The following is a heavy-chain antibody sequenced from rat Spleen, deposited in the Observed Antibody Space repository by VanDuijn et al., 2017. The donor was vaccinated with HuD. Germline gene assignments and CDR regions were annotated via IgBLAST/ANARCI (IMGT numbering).Heavy chain of an antibody. J-gene: IGHJ2*01. Sequence: QVQLKESGPGLVQPSQTLSLTCTVFGFSLTSYGVSWVRQPPGKGLEWMGGIWGDGGTSYNSALKSRLRMSRVASKSQVYLKMNTLQTENTAIYFCTRGTDYWGQGVMVTGSS. CDR2: IWGDGGT. V-gene: IGHV2-13*01. CDR3: TRGTDY. D-gene: IGHD4-3*01. CDR1: GFSLTSYG.